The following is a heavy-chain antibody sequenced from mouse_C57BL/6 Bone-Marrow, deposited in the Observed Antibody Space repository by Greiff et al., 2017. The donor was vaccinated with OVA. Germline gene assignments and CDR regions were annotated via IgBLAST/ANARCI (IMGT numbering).Heavy chain of an antibody. J-gene: IGHJ2*01. CDR2: ISDGGSYT. D-gene: IGHD1-1*01. CDR1: GFTFSSYA. CDR3: ARDHYYGSSLHFDY. Sequence: DVMLVESGGGLVKPGGSLTLSCAASGFTFSSYAMSWVRQTPETRLEWVATISDGGSYTYYPDNVKGRFTISRDNAKNNLYLQMSHLKSEDTAMYYCARDHYYGSSLHFDYWGQGTTLTVSS. V-gene: IGHV5-4*01.